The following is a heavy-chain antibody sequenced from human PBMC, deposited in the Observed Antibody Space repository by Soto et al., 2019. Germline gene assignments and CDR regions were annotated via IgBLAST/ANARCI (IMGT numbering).Heavy chain of an antibody. V-gene: IGHV3-11*01. CDR2: ISSSGSTI. CDR3: ARDHGYYDSSGYSNY. J-gene: IGHJ4*02. D-gene: IGHD3-22*01. CDR1: GFTFSYYY. Sequence: GGSLRLSCAASGFTFSYYYMSWIRQSPGKGLEWVSYISSSGSTIYYADSVKGRFTISRDDAKNSLYLQMNSLRAEDTAVYYCARDHGYYDSSGYSNYWGQGTLVTVS.